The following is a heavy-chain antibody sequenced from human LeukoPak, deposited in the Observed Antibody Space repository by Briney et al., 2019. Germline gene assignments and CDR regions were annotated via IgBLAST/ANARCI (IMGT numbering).Heavy chain of an antibody. V-gene: IGHV3-23*01. J-gene: IGHJ4*02. CDR2: ISGSGGST. CDR3: AKDPQKYSYGPTRPDY. CDR1: GFTFSSYA. D-gene: IGHD5-18*01. Sequence: GGSLRLSSAASGFTFSSYAMSWVRQAPGKGLEWVSAISGSGGSTYYADSVKGRFTISRDNSKNTLYLQMNSLRAGDTAVYYCAKDPQKYSYGPTRPDYWGQGTLVPASS.